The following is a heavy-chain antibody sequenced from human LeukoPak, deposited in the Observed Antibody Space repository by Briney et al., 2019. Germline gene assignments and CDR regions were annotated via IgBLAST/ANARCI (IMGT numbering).Heavy chain of an antibody. CDR3: ARHLVGATTPPARNLYYYYGMDV. Sequence: PGESLKISCKGSGYSFTSYWIGWVRQMPGKGLEWMGIIYPGDSDTRYSPSFQGQVTISADKSISTAYLQWSSLKASDTAMYYCARHLVGATTPPARNLYYYYGMDVWGQGTTVTVSS. CDR2: IYPGDSDT. D-gene: IGHD1-26*01. CDR1: GYSFTSYW. J-gene: IGHJ6*02. V-gene: IGHV5-51*01.